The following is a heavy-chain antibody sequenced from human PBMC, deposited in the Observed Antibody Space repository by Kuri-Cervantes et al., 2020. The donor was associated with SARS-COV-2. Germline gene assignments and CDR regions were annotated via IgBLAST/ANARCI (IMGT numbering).Heavy chain of an antibody. D-gene: IGHD3-3*01. CDR3: TTRGLLDYGMDV. CDR1: GFTFSSYA. CDR2: IKSKTDGGTT. J-gene: IGHJ6*02. V-gene: IGHV3-15*01. Sequence: GGSLRLSCSASGFTFSSYAMHWVRQAPGKGLEWVGRIKSKTDGGTTDYAAPVKGRFTISRDDSKNTLYLQMNSLKTEDTAVYYCTTRGLLDYGMDVWGQGTTVTVSS.